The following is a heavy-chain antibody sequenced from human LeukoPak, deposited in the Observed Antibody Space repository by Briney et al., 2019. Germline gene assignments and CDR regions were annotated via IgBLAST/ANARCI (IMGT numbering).Heavy chain of an antibody. Sequence: TGGSLRLSCAASGFTINTNYMSWVRQAPGKRLEWVSGIYTGNSTIYADSVRGRFTISRDNSKNTFYLQMNSLRAEDTAVYYCVGYHSESPAPWGQGTLVTVSS. V-gene: IGHV3-53*01. D-gene: IGHD3-10*01. CDR1: GFTINTNY. CDR3: VGYHSESPAP. CDR2: IYTGNST. J-gene: IGHJ5*02.